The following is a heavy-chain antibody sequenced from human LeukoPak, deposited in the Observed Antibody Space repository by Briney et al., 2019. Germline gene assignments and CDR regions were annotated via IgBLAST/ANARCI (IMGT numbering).Heavy chain of an antibody. J-gene: IGHJ4*02. V-gene: IGHV3-23*01. D-gene: IGHD2-2*01. CDR3: AKNFGRPYCSTSVYDH. CDR1: GFTFNIYA. Sequence: GGSLRLSCAASGFTFNIYALTWVRQAPGKGLEWISTVSGSGINTYYADSVKGRFTISRDNSKNTLYLQLNSLRAEDTALHYCAKNFGRPYCSTSVYDHWGQGTLVTVSS. CDR2: VSGSGINT.